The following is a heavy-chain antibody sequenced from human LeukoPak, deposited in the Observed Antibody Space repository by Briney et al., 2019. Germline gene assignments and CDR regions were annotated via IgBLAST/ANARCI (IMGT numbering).Heavy chain of an antibody. D-gene: IGHD5-18*01. CDR3: AREGHSYSPFDY. CDR1: DGSISSSDYY. V-gene: IGHV4-30-4*01. Sequence: PSQTLSLTCTVSDGSISSSDYYWTWIRQPPGKGLEWIGYIYSSGSTYYNPSLKSRVTVSVDTSKNQFSLKLSSVTAADTAVYYCAREGHSYSPFDYWGQGTLVTVSS. J-gene: IGHJ4*02. CDR2: IYSSGST.